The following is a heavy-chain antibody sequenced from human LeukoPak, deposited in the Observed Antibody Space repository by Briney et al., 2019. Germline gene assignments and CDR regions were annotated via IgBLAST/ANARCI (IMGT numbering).Heavy chain of an antibody. Sequence: PSETLSLTCAVYGGSFSGYYWSWIRQPPGKGLEWIGEINHSGSTNYNPSLKSRVTISVDTSKNQFSLKLSSVTAADTAVYYCLAPYYDILTGYPGPIDYWGQGTLVTVSS. CDR3: LAPYYDILTGYPGPIDY. V-gene: IGHV4-34*01. CDR2: INHSGST. D-gene: IGHD3-9*01. CDR1: GGSFSGYY. J-gene: IGHJ4*02.